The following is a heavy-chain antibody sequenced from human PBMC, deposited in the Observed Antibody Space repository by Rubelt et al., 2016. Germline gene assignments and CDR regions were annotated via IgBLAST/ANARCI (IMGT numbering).Heavy chain of an antibody. CDR2: IYWDDDT. D-gene: IGHD6-13*01. CDR3: ARISVAAAGQPFDY. J-gene: IGHJ4*02. Sequence: QPPGKALEWLALIYWDDDTRYSPSLKTRLTITKHTSNNQVVLTMTNVDPVDTATYYCARISVAAAGQPFDYWGQGTLVTVSS. V-gene: IGHV2-5*02.